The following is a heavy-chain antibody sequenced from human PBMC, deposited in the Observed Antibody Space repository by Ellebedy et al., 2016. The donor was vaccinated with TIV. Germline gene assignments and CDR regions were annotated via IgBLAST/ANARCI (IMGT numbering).Heavy chain of an antibody. CDR1: GGSISTTSYY. J-gene: IGHJ5*02. V-gene: IGHV4-39*01. Sequence: MPSETLSLTCTVSGGSISTTSYYWGWIRQAPGKGLEWIGSMFYRGTTNYNPSLKSRVTMSVDTSNNQFSLNLTSVTAADTAVYFCARQHLPFTRRPFEPWGQGTLVTVSS. CDR3: ARQHLPFTRRPFEP. CDR2: MFYRGTT. D-gene: IGHD3-10*01.